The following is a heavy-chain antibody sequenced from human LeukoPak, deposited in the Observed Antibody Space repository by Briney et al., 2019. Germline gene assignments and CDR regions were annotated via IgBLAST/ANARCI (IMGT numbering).Heavy chain of an antibody. CDR1: GFTFSCYA. CDR3: AKDIPSMTSYYLFDY. CDR2: ISGSGGST. D-gene: IGHD1-26*01. Sequence: GGSLRLSCAASGFTFSCYAMSWVRQAPGKGLEWVSAISGSGGSTYYADSVKGRFTISRDNSKNTLYLQMNSLRAEDTAVYYCAKDIPSMTSYYLFDYWGQGTLVTVSS. V-gene: IGHV3-23*01. J-gene: IGHJ4*02.